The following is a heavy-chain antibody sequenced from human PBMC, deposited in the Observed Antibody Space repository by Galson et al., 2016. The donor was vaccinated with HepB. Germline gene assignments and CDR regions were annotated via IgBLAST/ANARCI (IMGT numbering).Heavy chain of an antibody. CDR3: ARRSGVAATDYYYYYMDI. Sequence: QSGAEVKKPGEPLRISCKGSGYSFTSYWITWVRQMPGKGLEWMGTIDPSDSYTNYSPSFQGHVTISADKSISTAYLQWSSLEASDTAMYYCARRSGVAATDYYYYYMDIWGKGTTVTVSS. CDR1: GYSFTSYW. V-gene: IGHV5-10-1*01. J-gene: IGHJ6*03. CDR2: IDPSDSYT. D-gene: IGHD2-15*01.